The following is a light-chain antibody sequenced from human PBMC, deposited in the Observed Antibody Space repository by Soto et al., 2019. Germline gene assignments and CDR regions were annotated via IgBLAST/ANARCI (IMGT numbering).Light chain of an antibody. V-gene: IGKV1-5*03. CDR3: QQYNSYPWT. CDR1: QSVSSW. CDR2: KAS. Sequence: DLQMTQSPSTLSASVGDRVTITCRASQSVSSWLAWYQLKPGKAPKLLIYKASSLESGVPSSFSGSGSGTEFTLTISSLQPDDFATYYCQQYNSYPWTFGQGTKVEIK. J-gene: IGKJ1*01.